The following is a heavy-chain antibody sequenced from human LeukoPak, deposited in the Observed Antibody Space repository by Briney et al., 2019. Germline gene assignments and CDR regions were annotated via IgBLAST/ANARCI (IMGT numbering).Heavy chain of an antibody. J-gene: IGHJ6*02. CDR1: GFTVSSNY. V-gene: IGHV3-53*01. CDR3: ARMQDIVVVPAAINGMDV. Sequence: GGSLRLSCAASGFTVSSNYMSWVRQAPGKGLEWVSVIYSGGSTYYADSVKGRFTISRDNSKNTLYLQMNSLRAEDTAVYYCARMQDIVVVPAAINGMDVWGQGTTVTVSS. D-gene: IGHD2-2*01. CDR2: IYSGGST.